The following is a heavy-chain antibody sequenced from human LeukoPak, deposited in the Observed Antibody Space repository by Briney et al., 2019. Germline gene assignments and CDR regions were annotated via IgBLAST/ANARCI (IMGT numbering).Heavy chain of an antibody. J-gene: IGHJ3*02. Sequence: SETLSLTCTVPGGSISSSSYYWGWIRQPPGKGLEWIGSIYYSGSTYYNPSLKSRVTISVDTSKNQFSLKLSSVTAADTAVYYCARHGDHDYGDYGAFDIWGQGTMVTVSS. CDR1: GGSISSSSYY. CDR3: ARHGDHDYGDYGAFDI. D-gene: IGHD4-17*01. CDR2: IYYSGST. V-gene: IGHV4-39*01.